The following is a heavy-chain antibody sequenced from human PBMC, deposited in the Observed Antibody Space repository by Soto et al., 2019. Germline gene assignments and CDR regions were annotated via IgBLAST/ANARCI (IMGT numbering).Heavy chain of an antibody. Sequence: SETLSLTCTVAGGSISSYYWSWIRQPPGKGLEWIGYIYYSGSTNYNPSLKSRVTISVDTSKNQFSLKLSSVTAADTAVYYCARGLYYGSGSYTSFAFDIWGQGTMVT. V-gene: IGHV4-59*01. CDR2: IYYSGST. CDR1: GGSISSYY. D-gene: IGHD3-10*01. CDR3: ARGLYYGSGSYTSFAFDI. J-gene: IGHJ3*02.